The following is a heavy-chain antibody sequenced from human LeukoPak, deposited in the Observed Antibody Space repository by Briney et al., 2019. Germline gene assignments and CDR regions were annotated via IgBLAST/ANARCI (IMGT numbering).Heavy chain of an antibody. CDR1: GFTFRSYG. CDR3: TRNEY. CDR2: ISYDGSNK. J-gene: IGHJ4*02. Sequence: GGSLRLSCAASGFTFRSYGMHWVRQAPGKGLEWVAVISYDGSNKYYADSVKGRFTISRDNSKNSLYLQMNSLRAEDTAVYYCTRNEYWGQGTLVTVSS. V-gene: IGHV3-30*03.